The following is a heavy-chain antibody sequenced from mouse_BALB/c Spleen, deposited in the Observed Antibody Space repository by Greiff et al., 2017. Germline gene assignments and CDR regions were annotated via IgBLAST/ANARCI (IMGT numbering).Heavy chain of an antibody. CDR2: IYPYNGGT. Sequence: VQLKQSGPELVKPGASVKISCKASGYTFTDYNMHWVKQSHGKSLEWIGYIYPYNGGTGYNQKFTSKATLTVDNSSSTAYMELRSLTSEDSAVYYCARPALYDYGGFAYWGQGTLVTVSA. CDR3: ARPALYDYGGFAY. J-gene: IGHJ3*01. V-gene: IGHV1S29*02. CDR1: GYTFTDYN. D-gene: IGHD2-4*01.